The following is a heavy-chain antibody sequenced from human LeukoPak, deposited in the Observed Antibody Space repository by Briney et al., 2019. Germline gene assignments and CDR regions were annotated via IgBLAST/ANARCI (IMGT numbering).Heavy chain of an antibody. CDR3: TRDPRLSLY. CDR2: IGGSGSNI. CDR1: GFTFSDHY. D-gene: IGHD2-21*01. Sequence: GGSLRLSCAASGFTFSDHYMSWIRQAPGKGLEWLSYIGGSGSNIQYADSVKGRFTISRDNRKNVLYLQMNSLRDEDTAVYYCTRDPRLSLYWGQGTLVTASS. V-gene: IGHV3-11*01. J-gene: IGHJ4*02.